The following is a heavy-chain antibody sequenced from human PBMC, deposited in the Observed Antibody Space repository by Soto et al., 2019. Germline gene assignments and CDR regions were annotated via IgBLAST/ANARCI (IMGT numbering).Heavy chain of an antibody. J-gene: IGHJ5*02. CDR1: GYTFTGYY. Sequence: QVQLVQSGAEVKKPGASVKVSCKASGYTFTGYYMHWVRQAPGQGLEWMGWINPNSGGTNYAQKFQGWATMTRDTSSSTAYMELSRLRSDDTAVYYCAREQPELSGAVGARLMGWFDPWGQGTLVTVSS. D-gene: IGHD1-26*01. CDR2: INPNSGGT. V-gene: IGHV1-2*04. CDR3: AREQPELSGAVGARLMGWFDP.